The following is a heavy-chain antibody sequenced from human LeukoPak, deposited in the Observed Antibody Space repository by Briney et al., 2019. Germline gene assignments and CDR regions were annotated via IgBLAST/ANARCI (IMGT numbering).Heavy chain of an antibody. CDR1: GGSISSYY. J-gene: IGHJ4*02. CDR3: AREGYCSGGTCYGRYYFDY. V-gene: IGHV4-4*07. D-gene: IGHD2-15*01. Sequence: PSETLSLTCTVSGGSISSYYWSWIRQPAGKGLEWIGRIYTSGSTNYNPSLKSRVTISQDTSKNQLSLKLTSVTAADTAVYYCAREGYCSGGTCYGRYYFDYWGQGTLVTVSS. CDR2: IYTSGST.